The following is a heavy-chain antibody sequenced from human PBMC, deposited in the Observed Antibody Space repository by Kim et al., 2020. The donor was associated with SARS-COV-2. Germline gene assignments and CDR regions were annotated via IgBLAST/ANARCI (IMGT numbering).Heavy chain of an antibody. V-gene: IGHV3-11*05. J-gene: IGHJ4*02. CDR1: GFTFSDYY. Sequence: LSLTCAASGFTFSDYYMSWIRQAPGKGLEWVSYISSSNSYTNYVDSVKGRFTISRDNAENSLFLQMDSLRADDTAVYYCARVGVGSSSWYYFDYWGQGMLVTVSS. D-gene: IGHD6-13*01. CDR3: ARVGVGSSSWYYFDY. CDR2: ISSSNSYT.